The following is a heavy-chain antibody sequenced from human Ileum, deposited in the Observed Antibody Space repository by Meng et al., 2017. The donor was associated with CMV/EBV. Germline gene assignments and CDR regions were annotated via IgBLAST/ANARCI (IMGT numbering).Heavy chain of an antibody. CDR3: ASGGVPAASEPLDY. CDR2: IIPIFGKA. V-gene: IGHV1-69*05. J-gene: IGHJ4*02. CDR1: GGSFRSYG. D-gene: IGHD2-2*01. Sequence: ASGGSFRSYGNSWVRPGPGQGLEWMGGIIPIFGKANYAQKFQGRVTITTDESTSTAYMELSSLRSEDTAVYYCASGGVPAASEPLDYWGQGTLVTVSS.